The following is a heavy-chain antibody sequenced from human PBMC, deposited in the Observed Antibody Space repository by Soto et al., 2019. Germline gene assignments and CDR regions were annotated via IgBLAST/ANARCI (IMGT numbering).Heavy chain of an antibody. CDR3: AKAQAEYYYGSGSGVVYYYYMDV. J-gene: IGHJ6*03. V-gene: IGHV3-23*01. CDR1: GFTFSSYA. CDR2: ISGSGGST. Sequence: GGSLRLSCAASGFTFSSYAMSWVRQAPGKGLEWVSAISGSGGSTYYADSVKGRFTISRDNSKNTLYLQMNSLRAEDTAVYYCAKAQAEYYYGSGSGVVYYYYMDVWGKGTTVTVSS. D-gene: IGHD3-10*01.